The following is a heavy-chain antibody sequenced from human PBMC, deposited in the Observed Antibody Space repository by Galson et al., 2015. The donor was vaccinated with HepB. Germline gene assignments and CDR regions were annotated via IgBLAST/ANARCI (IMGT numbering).Heavy chain of an antibody. Sequence: CAISGDSVSSNSAAWNWIRQSPSRGLEWLGRTYCRSKRYNDYAVSVKSRITINPDTSKNQFSLQLNSVTPEDTAVYYCARGGLDQYSSGWGSESDYFDFWGQGTLVTVSS. D-gene: IGHD6-19*01. J-gene: IGHJ4*02. CDR3: ARGGLDQYSSGWGSESDYFDF. CDR2: TYCRSKRYN. CDR1: GDSVSSNSAA. V-gene: IGHV6-1*01.